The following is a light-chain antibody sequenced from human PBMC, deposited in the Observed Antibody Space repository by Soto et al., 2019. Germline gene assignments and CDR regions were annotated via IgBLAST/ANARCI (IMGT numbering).Light chain of an antibody. CDR1: SSNIGSNT. CDR2: GNN. V-gene: IGLV1-44*01. CDR3: AAWDDSLNGRYV. Sequence: QSVLTQPPSASGTPGQRVTISCSGSSSNIGSNTVTWYRQLPGTAPKLLIYGNNQRPSGVPDRFSCSKSGTSASLAISGLQSEDEADYYCAAWDDSLNGRYVFGTGTKVTVL. J-gene: IGLJ1*01.